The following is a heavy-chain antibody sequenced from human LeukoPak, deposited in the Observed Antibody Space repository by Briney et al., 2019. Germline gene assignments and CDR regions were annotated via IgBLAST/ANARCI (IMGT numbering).Heavy chain of an antibody. CDR2: ISGSGGST. D-gene: IGHD2-2*01. J-gene: IGHJ4*02. CDR1: GFTFSSYA. CDR3: AKGPGRYCSSTSCYFDY. V-gene: IGHV3-23*01. Sequence: GGSLRLSCAASGFTFSSYAMSWVRQAPGKGLEWVSAISGSGGSTYYADSAKGRFTISRDNSKNTLYLQMNSLRAEDTAVYYCAKGPGRYCSSTSCYFDYWGQGTLVTVSS.